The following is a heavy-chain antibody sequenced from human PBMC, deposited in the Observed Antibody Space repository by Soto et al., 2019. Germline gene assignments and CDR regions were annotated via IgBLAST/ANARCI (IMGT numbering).Heavy chain of an antibody. CDR1: GFTFSSYS. Sequence: GGSLRLSCAASGFTFSSYSMNWVRQAPGKGLEWVSYISSSSSTIYYADSVKGRFTISRDNAKNSLYLQMNSLRDEDTAVYYCARGYYYDSSGYYFDYWGQGTLVTVSS. J-gene: IGHJ4*02. CDR3: ARGYYYDSSGYYFDY. CDR2: ISSSSSTI. D-gene: IGHD3-22*01. V-gene: IGHV3-48*02.